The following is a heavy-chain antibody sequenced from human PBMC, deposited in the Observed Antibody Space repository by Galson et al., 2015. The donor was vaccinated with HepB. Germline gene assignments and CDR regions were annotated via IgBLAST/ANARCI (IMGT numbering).Heavy chain of an antibody. Sequence: SLRLSCAASGFRFGLYGMDWVRQVPGKGLEWVAVISYDGTQKHCGDSVKGRFIISRDNSKNTLSLETNSLRPEDTAIYYCAKGDKLGWSTHDAFHVWGPGTMVTVSS. D-gene: IGHD3/OR15-3a*01. V-gene: IGHV3-30*18. CDR3: AKGDKLGWSTHDAFHV. J-gene: IGHJ3*01. CDR2: ISYDGTQK. CDR1: GFRFGLYG.